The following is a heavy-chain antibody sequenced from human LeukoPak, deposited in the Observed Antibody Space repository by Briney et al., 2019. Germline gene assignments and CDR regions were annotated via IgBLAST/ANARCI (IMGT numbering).Heavy chain of an antibody. CDR3: ARGGGSPDY. CDR2: IKQDGSDK. D-gene: IGHD1-26*01. Sequence: EGSLRLSCAASGFTFSTYWMTWVRQAPGKGLEWVANIKQDGSDKYYVDSVKGRFTISRDNAKNSLYLQMNSLRAEDTALYYCARGGGSPDYWGQGTLVTVSS. J-gene: IGHJ4*02. CDR1: GFTFSTYW. V-gene: IGHV3-7*01.